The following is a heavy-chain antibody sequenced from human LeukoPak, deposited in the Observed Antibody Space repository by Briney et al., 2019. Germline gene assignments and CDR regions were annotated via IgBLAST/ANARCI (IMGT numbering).Heavy chain of an antibody. Sequence: PSETLSLTCTVSGGSISSYYWSWIRKSPRQGQERIGIIYFRGSTNYNHYLNRRCTISVYTSRNQFSLKLSSVTAADTAVYGCARSSGYYVGDVYCCGQGARVTVSS. CDR3: ARSSGYYVGDVYC. D-gene: IGHD3-22*01. V-gene: IGHV4-59*01. CDR2: IYFRGST. CDR1: GGSISSYY. J-gene: IGHJ4*02.